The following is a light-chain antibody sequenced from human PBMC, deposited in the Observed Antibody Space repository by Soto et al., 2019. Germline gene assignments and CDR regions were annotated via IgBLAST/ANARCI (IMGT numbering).Light chain of an antibody. J-gene: IGLJ3*02. Sequence: QSSLTQPPSASGTPGQRVTIACSGCSSNIGSTTEKWYQQLPGTAPKLLIYNNNQRPSGVPDRFSGSKSGTSASLAISGLQSEDEADYYCAAWDDSLNGVVFGGGTKLTVL. CDR1: SSNIGSTT. V-gene: IGLV1-44*01. CDR3: AAWDDSLNGVV. CDR2: NNN.